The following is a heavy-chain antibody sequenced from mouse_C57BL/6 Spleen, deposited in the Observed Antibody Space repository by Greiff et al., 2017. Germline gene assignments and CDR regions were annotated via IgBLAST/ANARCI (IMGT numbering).Heavy chain of an antibody. Sequence: VKLQQPGAELVKPGASVKLSCKASGYTFTSYWMHWVKQRPGQGLEWIGMIHPNSGSTNYNEKFKSKATLTVDKSSSTAYMQLSSLTSEDSAVCYCAREVLYGSISWFAYWGQGTLVTVSA. CDR2: IHPNSGST. D-gene: IGHD1-1*01. CDR3: AREVLYGSISWFAY. V-gene: IGHV1-64*01. CDR1: GYTFTSYW. J-gene: IGHJ3*01.